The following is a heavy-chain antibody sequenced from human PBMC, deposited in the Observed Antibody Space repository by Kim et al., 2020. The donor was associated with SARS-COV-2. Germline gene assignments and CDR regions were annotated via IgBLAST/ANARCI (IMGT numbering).Heavy chain of an antibody. CDR2: INHSGST. CDR3: ARGCGAYIVVVLAAIRYYFDY. CDR1: GGSFSGYY. J-gene: IGHJ4*02. Sequence: SETLSLTCAVYGGSFSGYYWSWIRQPPGKGLEWIGEINHSGSTNYNPSLKSRVTISVDTSKNQFSLKLSSVTAADTAVYYCARGCGAYIVVVLAAIRYYFDYWGQGTLVTVSS. D-gene: IGHD2-2*02. V-gene: IGHV4-34*01.